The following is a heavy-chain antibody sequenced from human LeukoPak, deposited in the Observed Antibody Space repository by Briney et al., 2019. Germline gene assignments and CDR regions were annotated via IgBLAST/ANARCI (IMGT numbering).Heavy chain of an antibody. V-gene: IGHV3-20*03. D-gene: IGHD2-2*01. J-gene: IGHJ4*02. CDR2: FNWNGDST. Sequence: GGSLRLPFAPPRFTFDDYGIDGVRPAPGKGLGWVSGFNWNGDSTGYGDSVKGRFTISRDNARNSLYLQMNSLRAEDTAFYYCAREQRYCGSTSCYSFFDYWGQGTLVTVSS. CDR1: RFTFDDYG. CDR3: AREQRYCGSTSCYSFFDY.